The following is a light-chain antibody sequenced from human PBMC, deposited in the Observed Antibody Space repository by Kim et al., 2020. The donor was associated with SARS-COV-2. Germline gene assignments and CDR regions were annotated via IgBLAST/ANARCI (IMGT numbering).Light chain of an antibody. CDR1: DIGTQS. J-gene: IGLJ2*01. CDR2: YDS. CDR3: QVWDNNSDHPV. V-gene: IGLV3-21*04. Sequence: APGKTARITCGGHDIGTQSVHWYQQKPGHAPVLVIYYDSDRPSGIPERFSGSDSGNTATLTISRVEAGDEADYYCQVWDNNSDHPVFGGGTQLTVL.